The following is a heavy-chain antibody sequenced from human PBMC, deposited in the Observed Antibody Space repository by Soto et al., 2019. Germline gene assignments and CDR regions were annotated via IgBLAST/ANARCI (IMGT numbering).Heavy chain of an antibody. J-gene: IGHJ4*02. CDR3: AKEGIPRYGGGGGCYSIQPY. CDR1: GFTFSGFG. CDR2: ISYDGNNE. V-gene: IGHV3-30*18. D-gene: IGHD2-15*01. Sequence: GSLRLSCAGSGFTFSGFGMHWVRQAPGKGLEWVAVISYDGNNEYYADSVKGRFTISRDNSKNTLYLQMNSLRAEYTAVYYCAKEGIPRYGGGGGCYSIQPYWGQGTLVTVSS.